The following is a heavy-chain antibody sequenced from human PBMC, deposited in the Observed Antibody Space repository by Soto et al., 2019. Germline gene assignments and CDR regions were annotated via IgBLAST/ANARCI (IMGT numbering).Heavy chain of an antibody. J-gene: IGHJ5*02. CDR2: ISSSSSYI. V-gene: IGHV3-21*01. CDR3: ASGPDPTATIYTPFSWFDP. D-gene: IGHD5-18*01. CDR1: GFTFSSYS. Sequence: GGSLRLSCAASGFTFSSYSMNWVRQAPGKGLEWVSSISSSSSYIYYADSVKGRFTISRDNAKNSLYLQMNSLRAEDTAVYYCASGPDPTATIYTPFSWFDPWGQGTLVTVSS.